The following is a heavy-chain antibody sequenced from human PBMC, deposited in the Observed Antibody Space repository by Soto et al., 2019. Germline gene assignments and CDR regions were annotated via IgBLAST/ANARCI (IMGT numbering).Heavy chain of an antibody. V-gene: IGHV1-3*01. D-gene: IGHD6-13*01. J-gene: IGHJ5*02. CDR2: INAANGDT. CDR1: GYTFTSYG. Sequence: ASVKVSCKASGYTFTSYGIHWVRQAPGQRLEWMGWINAANGDTKYSPKFQGRVTITRDTSASTAYMELSSLRSEDTAVYYCVRRLVSATGIDWFDPWGQGTLVTVS. CDR3: VRRLVSATGIDWFDP.